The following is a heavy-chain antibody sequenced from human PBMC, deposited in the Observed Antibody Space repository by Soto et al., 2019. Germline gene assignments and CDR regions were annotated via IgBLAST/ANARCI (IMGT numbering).Heavy chain of an antibody. J-gene: IGHJ3*02. CDR2: TYYRSKWYN. CDR3: ARVTFKEWTHPAFDI. D-gene: IGHD3-3*01. CDR1: GGSVSSICAA. Sequence: SQTFSLTCDVSGGSVSSICAAWNWIRQSPSRGLEWLGRTYYRSKWYNDYAVSVKSRITINPDTSKNQFSLQLNSVTPEDTAVYYCARVTFKEWTHPAFDIWGQGTMVTVSS. V-gene: IGHV6-1*01.